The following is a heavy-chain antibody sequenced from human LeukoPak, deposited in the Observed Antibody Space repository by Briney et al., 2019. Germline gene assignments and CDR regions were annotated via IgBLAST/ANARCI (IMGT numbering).Heavy chain of an antibody. CDR2: IYYSGST. J-gene: IGHJ5*02. CDR1: GGSISSYY. Sequence: PSETLSLTCTVSGGSISSYYGSWIRQPPGKGLEWIGYIYYSGSTNYNPSLKSRVTISVDTSKNQFSLKLSSVTAADTAVYYCARGLWFGELSWWFDPWGQGTLVTVSS. V-gene: IGHV4-59*08. D-gene: IGHD3-10*01. CDR3: ARGLWFGELSWWFDP.